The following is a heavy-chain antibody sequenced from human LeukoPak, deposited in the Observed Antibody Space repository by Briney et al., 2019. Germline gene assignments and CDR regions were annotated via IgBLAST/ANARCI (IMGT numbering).Heavy chain of an antibody. CDR2: ISYDGSNK. CDR1: RFTFSSYG. D-gene: IGHD3/OR15-3a*01. J-gene: IGHJ3*02. V-gene: IGHV3-30*18. CDR3: ANVLIFGPFGGDAFDI. Sequence: PGRSLRLSCAAYRFTFSSYGMYWVRQAPGKGLEWVAVISYDGSNKYYADSVKGRFTISRDNSKNTLYLQMNSLRAEDTAVYYCANVLIFGPFGGDAFDIWGQGTMVTVSS.